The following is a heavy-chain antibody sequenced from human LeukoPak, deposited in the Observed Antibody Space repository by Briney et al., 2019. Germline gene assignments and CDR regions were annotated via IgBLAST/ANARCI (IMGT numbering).Heavy chain of an antibody. D-gene: IGHD6-13*01. V-gene: IGHV6-1*01. J-gene: IGHJ6*02. CDR1: GDSVSSNSAA. CDR2: TYYRSKWYN. CDR3: ARVDGYSSSWDYYYYGMDV. Sequence: SQTLSLTCAISGDSVSSNSAAWNWIRQSPSRGLEWLGRTYYRSKWYNDYAVSVKSRITINPDTSKNQFSLQLNSVTPEDTAVYYCARVDGYSSSWDYYYYGMDVWGQGTTVTVSS.